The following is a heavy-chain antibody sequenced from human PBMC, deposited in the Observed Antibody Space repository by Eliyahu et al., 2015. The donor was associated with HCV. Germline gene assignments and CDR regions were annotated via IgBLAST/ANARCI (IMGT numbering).Heavy chain of an antibody. CDR1: GGSFXXYH. CDR2: VNHSGST. CDR3: ARAGVWTGYFNY. V-gene: IGHV4-34*01. D-gene: IGHD3/OR15-3a*01. Sequence: QVQLQQWGAGLLKPSETRSXTCAVYGGSFXXYHWTWXXQSPGKGLEWIGEVNHSGSTNYNPSLKSRVTISVDTAKTQFSLDLRSVTAADTAVYYCARAGVWTGYFNYWGHGSLVTVSS. J-gene: IGHJ4*01.